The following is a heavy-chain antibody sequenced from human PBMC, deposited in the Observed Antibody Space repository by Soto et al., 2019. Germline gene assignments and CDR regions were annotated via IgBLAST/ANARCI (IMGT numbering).Heavy chain of an antibody. CDR1: GYTFTGYY. D-gene: IGHD6-19*01. Sequence: ASVKVSCKASGYTFTGYYMHWVRQAPGQGLEWMGWINPNSGGTNYAQKFQGWVTMTRDTSISTAYMELSRLRSDDTAVYYCARDRILGQWQYYYYYYGMDVWGQGTTGTVSS. J-gene: IGHJ6*02. V-gene: IGHV1-2*04. CDR3: ARDRILGQWQYYYYYYGMDV. CDR2: INPNSGGT.